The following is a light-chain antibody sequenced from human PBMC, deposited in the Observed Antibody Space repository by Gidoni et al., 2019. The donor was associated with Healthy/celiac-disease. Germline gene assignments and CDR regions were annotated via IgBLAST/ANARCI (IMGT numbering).Light chain of an antibody. CDR3: NQSSSVPRT. J-gene: IGKJ1*01. Sequence: EIVLTQSPDFQSVTPKEKVTLTCRASQSIGSILHWYQQKPDQAPKLLIKYASQSFSGVPARFSGSGSGTDFTLTINSLGAEDAATYYCNQSSSVPRTFGQGTKVEIK. CDR1: QSIGSI. CDR2: YAS. V-gene: IGKV6-21*01.